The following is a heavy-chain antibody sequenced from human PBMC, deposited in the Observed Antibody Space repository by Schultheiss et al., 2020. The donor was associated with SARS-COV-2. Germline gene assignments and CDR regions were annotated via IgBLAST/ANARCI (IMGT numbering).Heavy chain of an antibody. Sequence: ASVKVSCKASGYTFTSYGISWVRQAPGQGLEWMGWISAYNGNTNYAQKLQGRVTMTTDTSTSTAYMELRSLRSDDTAVYYCARPIREGSYYYGMDVWGQGTTVTVSS. CDR2: ISAYNGNT. D-gene: IGHD3-3*02. CDR3: ARPIREGSYYYGMDV. CDR1: GYTFTSYG. V-gene: IGHV1-18*04. J-gene: IGHJ6*02.